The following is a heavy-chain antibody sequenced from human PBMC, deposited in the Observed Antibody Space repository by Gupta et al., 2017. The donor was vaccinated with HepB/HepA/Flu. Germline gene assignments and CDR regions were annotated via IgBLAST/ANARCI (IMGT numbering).Heavy chain of an antibody. CDR3: VRSRYGRPDS. CDR1: GFNVGSNY. Sequence: QLVESGGGLIQPGGSLRLSCAASGFNVGSNYLTWVRQTPGKGLQWVSLIYHSGTTYYADSVKGRFTVSRDNSETTLLLQMNTLKVEDTAIYYCVRSRYGRPDSWGQGTLVTVSS. D-gene: IGHD6-13*01. CDR2: IYHSGTT. V-gene: IGHV3-53*01. J-gene: IGHJ4*02.